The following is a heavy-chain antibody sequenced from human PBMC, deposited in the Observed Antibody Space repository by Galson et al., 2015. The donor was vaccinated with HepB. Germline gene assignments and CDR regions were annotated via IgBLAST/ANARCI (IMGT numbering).Heavy chain of an antibody. CDR2: INAGNGNT. CDR1: GYTFTSYA. J-gene: IGHJ4*02. Sequence: SVKVSCKASGYTFTSYAMHWVRQAPGQRLEWMGWINAGNGNTKYSQKFQGRVTTTRDTSASTAYMELSSLRSEDTAVYYCARSPLYSSGWYYFDYWGQGTLVTVSS. D-gene: IGHD6-19*01. CDR3: ARSPLYSSGWYYFDY. V-gene: IGHV1-3*01.